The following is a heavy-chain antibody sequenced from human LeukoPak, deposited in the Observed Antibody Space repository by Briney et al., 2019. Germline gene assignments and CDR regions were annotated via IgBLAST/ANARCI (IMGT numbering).Heavy chain of an antibody. CDR2: ISSNGGST. Sequence: GGSLRLSCAASGFTFSSYAMQWVRQAPGKGLEYVSAISSNGGSTYYANSVKGRFTIPRDNSKNTLYLQMGSLRAEDMAVYYCARGSIYGSGSYSYYMDVWGKGTTVTISS. D-gene: IGHD3-10*01. CDR1: GFTFSSYA. CDR3: ARGSIYGSGSYSYYMDV. J-gene: IGHJ6*03. V-gene: IGHV3-64*01.